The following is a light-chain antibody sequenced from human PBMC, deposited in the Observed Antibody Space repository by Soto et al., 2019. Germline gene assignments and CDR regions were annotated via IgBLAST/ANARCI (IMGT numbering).Light chain of an antibody. J-gene: IGLJ1*01. CDR2: DDS. CDR1: SSDVGAFNY. CDR3: NSYTSNNTYV. Sequence: QSALTQPASVSGSPGQAITISCSGTSSDVGAFNYVSWYQQHPGKAPKLMIYDDSNRPSGVSNRFSGSKSGNTASLTLSELRAEDEADYYCNSYTSNNTYVFGTGTKLTVL. V-gene: IGLV2-14*03.